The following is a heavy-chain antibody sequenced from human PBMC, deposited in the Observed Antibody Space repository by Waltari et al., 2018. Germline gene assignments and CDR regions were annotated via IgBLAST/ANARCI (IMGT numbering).Heavy chain of an antibody. V-gene: IGHV3-66*02. CDR2: IYSGGST. J-gene: IGHJ4*02. D-gene: IGHD4-17*01. Sequence: EVQLVESVGGLVQPGGSLRLPCAASGFTVSGSYLTWVRQAPGKGLEWVSVIYSGGSTYYADSVKGRFTISRDNSKNTLYLQMNSLRAEDTAVYYCASSYGGNALFAYWGQGTLVTVSS. CDR3: ASSYGGNALFAY. CDR1: GFTVSGSY.